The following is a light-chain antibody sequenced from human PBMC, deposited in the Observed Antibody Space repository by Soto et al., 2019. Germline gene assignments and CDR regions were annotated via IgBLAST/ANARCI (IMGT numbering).Light chain of an antibody. Sequence: QSVGDQPAWVTGADGQSSSISGTETDSDVGAYDSVSWYQQHPHKAPQLIIYKGTQRPSGVSNRISGSTSVNAASLTISGLQADDEADYFGCSSAPECTSVFGTGTKVT. CDR3: CSSAPECTSV. CDR1: DSDVGAYDS. V-gene: IGLV2-23*01. CDR2: KGT. J-gene: IGLJ1*01.